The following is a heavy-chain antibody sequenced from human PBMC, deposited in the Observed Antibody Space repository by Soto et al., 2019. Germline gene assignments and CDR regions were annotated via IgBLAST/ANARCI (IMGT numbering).Heavy chain of an antibody. D-gene: IGHD1-26*01. V-gene: IGHV3-53*04. CDR2: IYSGGST. CDR3: ARGTSRMGGAFDI. Sequence: GGSLRLSCAASGFTVSSNYMSWVRQAPGKGLEWVSVIYSGGSTYYADSVKGRSTISRHNSKNTLYLQMNSLRAEDTAVYYCARGTSRMGGAFDIWGQGTMVTVSS. CDR1: GFTVSSNY. J-gene: IGHJ3*02.